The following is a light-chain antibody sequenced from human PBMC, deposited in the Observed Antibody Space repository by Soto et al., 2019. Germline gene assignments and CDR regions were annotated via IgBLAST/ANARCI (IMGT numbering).Light chain of an antibody. Sequence: TRSRCILYASDVDRVTITCRASESVSDWLAWYQQKPGKPPKVLIYGASNLQSGVPPRFSGSGSGTDFTLAISSLQPEDSATYYCLQDINYPWTFGQRTIVAI. V-gene: IGKV1-5*01. J-gene: IGKJ1*01. CDR1: ESVSDW. CDR2: GAS. CDR3: LQDINYPWT.